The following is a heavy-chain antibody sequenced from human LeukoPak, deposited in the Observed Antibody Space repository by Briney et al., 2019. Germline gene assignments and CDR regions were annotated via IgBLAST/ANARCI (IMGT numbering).Heavy chain of an antibody. CDR3: ARDIYGGHDY. CDR2: INQDGSEK. D-gene: IGHD2-21*01. CDR1: GFSLTNYG. Sequence: PGRSLRLSCAASGFSLTNYGLHWVRQAPGKGLEWVANINQDGSEKSYVDSVEGRFTISRDNAKKSLYLHVNSLRAEDTAVYYCARDIYGGHDYWGQGTLLTVSS. V-gene: IGHV3-7*04. J-gene: IGHJ4*02.